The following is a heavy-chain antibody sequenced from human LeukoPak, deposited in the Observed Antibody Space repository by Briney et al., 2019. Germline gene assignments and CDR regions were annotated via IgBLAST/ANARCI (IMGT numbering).Heavy chain of an antibody. Sequence: ASETLSLTCAVYGGSFSGYYWSWIRQPPGKGLEWIGEINHSGSTNYNPSLKSRVTISVDTSKNQFSLKLSSVTAADTAVYYCARQSRAWSGYPNYWYFDLWGRGTLVTVSS. CDR3: ARQSRAWSGYPNYWYFDL. CDR2: INHSGST. D-gene: IGHD3-3*01. CDR1: GGSFSGYY. J-gene: IGHJ2*01. V-gene: IGHV4-34*01.